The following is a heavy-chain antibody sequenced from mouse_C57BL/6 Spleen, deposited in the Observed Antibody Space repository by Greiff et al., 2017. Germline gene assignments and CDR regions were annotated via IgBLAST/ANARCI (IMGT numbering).Heavy chain of an antibody. Sequence: VKLMESGPGLVAPSQSLSITCTVSGFSLTSYGVDWVRQPPGKGLEWLGVIWGGGSTNYNSALMSRLSISKDNSKSQVFLKMNSRQTDDTAMYYCAKRSSGRAMDYWGQGTSVTVSS. D-gene: IGHD3-2*02. CDR3: AKRSSGRAMDY. CDR2: IWGGGST. CDR1: GFSLTSYG. V-gene: IGHV2-9*01. J-gene: IGHJ4*01.